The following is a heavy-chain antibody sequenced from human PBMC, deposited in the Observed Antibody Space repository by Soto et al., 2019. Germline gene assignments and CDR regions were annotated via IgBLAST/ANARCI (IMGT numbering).Heavy chain of an antibody. CDR2: ISGSGDST. CDR1: GFTFSSYA. CDR3: AKRATGTYFDY. Sequence: EVQLLESGGGLVQPGGSLRLSCAASGFTFSSYAMSWVRQAPGKGLEWVSVISGSGDSTYYADSVKGRFTISRDNSKNPVYLQMNSLRAEDTAVYYCAKRATGTYFDYWGQGTLVTVSS. D-gene: IGHD1-1*01. V-gene: IGHV3-23*01. J-gene: IGHJ4*02.